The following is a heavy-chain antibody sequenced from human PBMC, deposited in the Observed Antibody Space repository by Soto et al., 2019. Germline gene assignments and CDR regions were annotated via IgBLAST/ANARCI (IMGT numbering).Heavy chain of an antibody. D-gene: IGHD2-21*02. CDR3: ASGDSFIWFDP. CDR2: IYYSGSA. J-gene: IGHJ5*02. CDR1: GGSISSYY. Sequence: SETLSLTCIVSGGSISSYYWSWIRQPPGNGLEWFGYIYYSGSANYNPSLKSRVTISVDTSKNQFSLKLSSVTGADTAAYYCASGDSFIWFDPWGQGTLITVAS. V-gene: IGHV4-59*01.